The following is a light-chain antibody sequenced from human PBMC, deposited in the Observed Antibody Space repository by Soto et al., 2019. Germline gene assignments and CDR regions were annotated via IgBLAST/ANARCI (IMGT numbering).Light chain of an antibody. CDR1: QSVSSSY. Sequence: ELVLTQSPGTLSLSPGARATLSCRASQSVSSSYLAWYQQKPGQAPRLLIYGASSRATGIPDRFSGSGSGTDFTLTISRLEPEDVAVYYCQQYGSSPPLTCGGGTKVEIK. J-gene: IGKJ4*01. V-gene: IGKV3-20*01. CDR3: QQYGSSPPLT. CDR2: GAS.